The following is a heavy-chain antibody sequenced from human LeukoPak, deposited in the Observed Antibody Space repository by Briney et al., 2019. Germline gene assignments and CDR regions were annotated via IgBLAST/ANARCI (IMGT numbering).Heavy chain of an antibody. CDR2: MNPNSGNT. Sequence: ASVKVSCKASGYTFTSYDINWVRQATGQGLEWMGWMNPNSGNTGYAQKFQGRVTITRNTSISTAYMELSSLRSEDTAVYYCARVRGYDFWSGYSPFDYWGQGTLVTVSS. CDR1: GYTFTSYD. D-gene: IGHD3-3*01. J-gene: IGHJ4*02. CDR3: ARVRGYDFWSGYSPFDY. V-gene: IGHV1-8*03.